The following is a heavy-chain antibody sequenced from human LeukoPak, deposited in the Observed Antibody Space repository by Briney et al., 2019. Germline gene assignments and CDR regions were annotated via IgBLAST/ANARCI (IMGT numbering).Heavy chain of an antibody. CDR1: GFTVSSNY. V-gene: IGHV3-53*04. D-gene: IGHD1-26*01. CDR3: ARDPVVGAILNAQQMNDY. Sequence: GGSLRLSCAASGFTVSSNYMSWVRQAPGKGLEWVSVIYSGGSTYYADSVKGRFTISRHNSKNTLYLQMNSLRAEDTAVYYCARDPVVGAILNAQQMNDYWGQGTLVTVSS. J-gene: IGHJ4*02. CDR2: IYSGGST.